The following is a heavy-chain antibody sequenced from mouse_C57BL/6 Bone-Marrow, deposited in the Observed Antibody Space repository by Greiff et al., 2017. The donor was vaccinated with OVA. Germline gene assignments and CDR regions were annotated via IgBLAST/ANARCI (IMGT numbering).Heavy chain of an antibody. CDR3: ARWGDWDY. CDR2: ISDGGSYT. V-gene: IGHV5-4*03. Sequence: DVMLVESGGGLVKPGGSLKLSCAASGFTFSSYAMSWVRQTPEKRLEWVATISDGGSYTYYPDNVKGRFTISRDNAKNNLYLQMSHLKSEDTAMYYCARWGDWDYWGQGTTLTVSS. J-gene: IGHJ2*01. CDR1: GFTFSSYA.